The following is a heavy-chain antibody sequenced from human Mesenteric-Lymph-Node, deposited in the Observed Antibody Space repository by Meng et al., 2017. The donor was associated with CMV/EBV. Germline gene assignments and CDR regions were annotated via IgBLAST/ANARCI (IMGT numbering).Heavy chain of an antibody. D-gene: IGHD2-21*01. J-gene: IGHJ1*01. CDR3: ARERAFGDFDEYFRH. CDR1: GFTFEVHG. CDR2: INWDDDST. V-gene: IGHV3-20*03. Sequence: SGFTFEVHGLCWVRHAPGQGLELLSHINWDDDSTTYTDSVKGRFTISRDNAKNSLYLQMNSLRTEDTALYYCARERAFGDFDEYFRHWGQGTLVTVSS.